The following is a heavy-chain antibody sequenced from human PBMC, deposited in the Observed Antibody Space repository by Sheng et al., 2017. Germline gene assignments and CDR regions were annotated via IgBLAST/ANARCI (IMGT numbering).Heavy chain of an antibody. D-gene: IGHD3-22*01. V-gene: IGHV3-7*01. J-gene: IGHJ4*02. CDR2: IKQDGSVK. CDR3: ARDGGFYSYDY. Sequence: EVQLVESGGGLVQPGGSLRLSCVVSGFTFSDYWMGWVRQAPGKGLDWVANIKQDGSVKYYVDSAKGRFTISRDNAKNSLYLHMNSLRAEDTAVYYCARDGGFYSYDYWGQGALVTVSS. CDR1: GFTFSDYW.